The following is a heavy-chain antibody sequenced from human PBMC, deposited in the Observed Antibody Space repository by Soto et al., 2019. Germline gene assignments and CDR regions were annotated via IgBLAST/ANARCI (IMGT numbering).Heavy chain of an antibody. CDR1: GDTFKNCV. CDR3: AAELGFGKLSVV. D-gene: IGHD3-10*01. CDR2: IIPLFGTT. Sequence: SVKVSCKAPGDTFKNCVISWVRQAPGQGLEWMGGIIPLFGTTDFAQRFQGRLTITTDESTTTAYMELSRLRSEDTATYYCAAELGFGKLSVVWGQGTTVTVSS. J-gene: IGHJ6*02. V-gene: IGHV1-69*05.